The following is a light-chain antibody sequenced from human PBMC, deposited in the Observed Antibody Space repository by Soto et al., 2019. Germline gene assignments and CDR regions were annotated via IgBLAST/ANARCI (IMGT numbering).Light chain of an antibody. Sequence: DIQMTQSPPSLSASVGDRVTITGRASQTISDYLHWYQQKQGKPPTILIYGSSSLQTGVPPRFSGSGSGTEFTLPLSRLQSEDFEVYFCQHYNNWPWTFGQGTKVDIK. CDR2: GSS. J-gene: IGKJ1*01. CDR3: QHYNNWPWT. V-gene: IGKV1-39*01. CDR1: QTISDY.